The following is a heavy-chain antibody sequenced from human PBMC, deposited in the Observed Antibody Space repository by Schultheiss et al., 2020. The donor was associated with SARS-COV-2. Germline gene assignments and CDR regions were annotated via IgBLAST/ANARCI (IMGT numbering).Heavy chain of an antibody. CDR2: IYYSGST. D-gene: IGHD3-9*01. Sequence: SETLSLTCAVSGGSISSSSYYWGWIRQPPGKGLEWIGSIYYSGSTYYNPSLKSRVTISVDTSKNQFSLKLSSVTAADTAVYYCATIEYFDWTLNWFDPWGQGTLVTVSS. V-gene: IGHV4-39*01. J-gene: IGHJ5*02. CDR1: GGSISSSSYY. CDR3: ATIEYFDWTLNWFDP.